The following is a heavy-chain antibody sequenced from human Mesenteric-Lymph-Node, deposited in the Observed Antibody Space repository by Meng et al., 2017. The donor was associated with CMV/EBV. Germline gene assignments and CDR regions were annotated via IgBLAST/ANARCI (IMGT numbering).Heavy chain of an antibody. CDR3: ARPVGYCSDTSCYLAY. Sequence: SGYTFTSCAMSWVRQAPGQGLEWMGWINTDTGNPTYAQDFTGRFVFSLDTSVSTAYLQISSLEAEDTAVYYCARPVGYCSDTSCYLAYWGQGTLVTVSS. CDR1: GYTFTSCA. CDR2: INTDTGNP. D-gene: IGHD2-2*01. V-gene: IGHV7-4-1*02. J-gene: IGHJ4*02.